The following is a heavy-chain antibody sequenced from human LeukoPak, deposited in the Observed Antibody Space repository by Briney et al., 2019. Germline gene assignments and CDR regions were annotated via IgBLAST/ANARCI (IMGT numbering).Heavy chain of an antibody. D-gene: IGHD3-3*01. CDR2: ISSNGGST. CDR3: ARGRYYDFWSGYPKLQLCLDY. J-gene: IGHJ4*02. Sequence: GGSLRLSCAASGFTFSNYAMHWVRQAPGKGLEYVSAISSNGGSTYYANSVKGRFTISRDNSKNTLYLQMGSLRAEDMAVYYCARGRYYDFWSGYPKLQLCLDYWGQGTLVTVSS. CDR1: GFTFSNYA. V-gene: IGHV3-64*01.